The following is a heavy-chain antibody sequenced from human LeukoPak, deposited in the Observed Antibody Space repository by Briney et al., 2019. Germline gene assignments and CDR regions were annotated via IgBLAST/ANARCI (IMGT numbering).Heavy chain of an antibody. J-gene: IGHJ1*01. CDR2: IYYSGTT. CDR3: VSSGWYARGVEYFQH. D-gene: IGHD6-19*01. CDR1: GGSISSSSYY. Sequence: SETLSLTCTVSGGSISSSSYYWGWIRQPPGKGLEWIGSIYYSGTTYYNPSLKSRVAISVDTSKNQFSLKLSSVTAADTAVYYCVSSGWYARGVEYFQHWGQGTLVTVSS. V-gene: IGHV4-39*01.